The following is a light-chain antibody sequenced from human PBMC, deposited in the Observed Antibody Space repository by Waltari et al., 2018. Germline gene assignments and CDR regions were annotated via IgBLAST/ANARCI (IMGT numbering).Light chain of an antibody. J-gene: IGKJ1*01. V-gene: IGKV3-15*01. CDR3: QQYNNWPTWT. CDR2: GAS. CDR1: RGIGTS. Sequence: EVVMTQSPPTVSVSPGESVSFSCRASRGIGTSLVWYQQKPGQAPRPLIFGASTRAAGIPPRFSGNGSGTVFTRTITSLQSEDLAVYVCQQYNNWPTWTFVQGTKVEIK.